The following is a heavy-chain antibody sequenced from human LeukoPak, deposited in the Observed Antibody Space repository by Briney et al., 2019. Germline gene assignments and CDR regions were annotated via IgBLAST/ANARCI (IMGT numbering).Heavy chain of an antibody. V-gene: IGHV1-69*05. Sequence: SVKVSCKASGGTFSSYAISWVRQAPGQGLEWMGRIIPIFGTANYAQKFQGRVTITTDESTSTAYMELSSLRSEDTAVYYCAREVVTDPRTFDYWGQGTLVTVSS. J-gene: IGHJ4*02. CDR1: GGTFSSYA. CDR3: AREVVTDPRTFDY. D-gene: IGHD2-21*02. CDR2: IIPIFGTA.